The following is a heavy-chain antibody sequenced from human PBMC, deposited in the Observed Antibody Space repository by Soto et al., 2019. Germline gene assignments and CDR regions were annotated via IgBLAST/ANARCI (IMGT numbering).Heavy chain of an antibody. CDR1: GFTVSSNY. Sequence: GSLRLSCAASGFTVSSNYMSWVRQAPGKGLEWVSVIYSGGSTYYADSVKGRFTISRDNSKNTLYLQMNSLRAEDTAVYYCARVLTFGGVIDRLDYWGQGTLVTISS. CDR3: ARVLTFGGVIDRLDY. D-gene: IGHD3-16*02. J-gene: IGHJ4*02. CDR2: IYSGGST. V-gene: IGHV3-53*01.